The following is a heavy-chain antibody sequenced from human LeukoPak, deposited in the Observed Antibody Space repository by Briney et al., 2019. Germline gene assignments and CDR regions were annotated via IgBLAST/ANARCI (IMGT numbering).Heavy chain of an antibody. J-gene: IGHJ4*02. CDR1: GGTFSGYA. V-gene: IGHV1-69*05. D-gene: IGHD3-9*01. CDR2: IIPIFGTA. CDR3: AREGLRYFDWGEPYYFDY. Sequence: SVKVSCKASGGTFSGYAISWVRQAPGQGLEWMGGIIPIFGTANYAQKFQGRVTITTDESTSTAYMELSSLRSEDTAVYYRAREGLRYFDWGEPYYFDYWGQGTLVTVSS.